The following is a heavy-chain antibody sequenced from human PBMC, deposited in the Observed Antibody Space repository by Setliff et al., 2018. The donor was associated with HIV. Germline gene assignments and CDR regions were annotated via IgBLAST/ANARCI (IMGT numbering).Heavy chain of an antibody. D-gene: IGHD5-12*01. CDR2: ISGSGSII. V-gene: IGHV3-48*03. CDR3: ARARLRNYYYYMDV. J-gene: IGHJ6*03. Sequence: PGGSLRLSCAASGFTFGSYDMNWVRQAPGKGLEWVSYISGSGSIIYYADSVKGRFTISRDNAEYSLHLQMNSLRAEDTAVYYCARARLRNYYYYMDVWAKGTTVTVS. CDR1: GFTFGSYD.